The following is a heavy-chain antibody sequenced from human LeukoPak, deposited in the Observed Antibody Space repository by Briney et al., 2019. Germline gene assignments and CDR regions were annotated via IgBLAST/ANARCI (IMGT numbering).Heavy chain of an antibody. CDR3: ARDQEGFDY. Sequence: AASVKVSRKASGYTFTSNYIHWVRQAPGQGLEWMGMIYPRDGSTSYAQKFQGRVTVTRDTSTSTVHMELSGLRSEDTAVYYCARDQEGFDYWGQGTLVTVSS. CDR1: GYTFTSNY. V-gene: IGHV1-46*01. CDR2: IYPRDGST. J-gene: IGHJ4*02.